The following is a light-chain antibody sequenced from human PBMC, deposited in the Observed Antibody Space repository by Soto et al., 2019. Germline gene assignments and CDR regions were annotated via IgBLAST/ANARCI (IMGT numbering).Light chain of an antibody. CDR2: GAF. V-gene: IGKV1-39*01. J-gene: IGKJ2*01. CDR1: QILNNR. CDR3: QQSYITLYS. Sequence: DIQMTQSPSTLSASVGDRVTITCRASQILNNRLSWYQQKPGKAPNLLISGAFNLQSGVPSRFSGSGSGTDFTLTISRLQPEDSATSYSQQSYITLYSFGPGTRLEIK.